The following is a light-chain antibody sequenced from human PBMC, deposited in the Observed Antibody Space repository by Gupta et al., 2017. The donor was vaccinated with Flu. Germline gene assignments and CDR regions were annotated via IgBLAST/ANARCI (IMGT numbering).Light chain of an antibody. V-gene: IGLV2-23*01. CDR2: EDT. CDR3: CSFAGTYTFVL. J-gene: IGLJ2*01. CDR1: SSDIGSYRV. Sequence: HSALTQPVSVSGSPGQSITITCTGTSSDIGSYRVVSWYQQHPGKAPKLMIYEDTKRPSGVSDRFFGSKSGNTASLKIYGLQAEDEADYFCCSFAGTYTFVLFGGGTKLTVL.